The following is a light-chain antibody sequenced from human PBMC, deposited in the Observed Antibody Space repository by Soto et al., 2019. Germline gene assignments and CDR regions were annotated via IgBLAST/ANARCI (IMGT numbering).Light chain of an antibody. CDR3: QQYGGAPDT. Sequence: EIVLTQSPGSLFLSPGERATLSCRASQSVSSSYLAWYQQKPGQAPRLLIYGASSRATGIPDRISGGGSGTDFTLTISRLEPEDSAVYYCQQYGGAPDTFGQGTRLEN. J-gene: IGKJ5*01. V-gene: IGKV3-20*01. CDR2: GAS. CDR1: QSVSSSY.